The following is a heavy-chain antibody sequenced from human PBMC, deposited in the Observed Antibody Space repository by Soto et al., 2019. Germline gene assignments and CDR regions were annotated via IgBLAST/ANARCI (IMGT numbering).Heavy chain of an antibody. J-gene: IGHJ4*02. D-gene: IGHD6-19*01. CDR2: IYYSGST. Sequence: SETLSLTCTGSGGSISSSSYYWGWIRQPPGKGLEWIGSIYYSGSTYYNPSLKSRVTISVDTSKNQFSLKLSSATAADTAVYYCATSWEVKGVAGQFDYWGQGTLVTVSS. CDR3: ATSWEVKGVAGQFDY. CDR1: GGSISSSSYY. V-gene: IGHV4-39*01.